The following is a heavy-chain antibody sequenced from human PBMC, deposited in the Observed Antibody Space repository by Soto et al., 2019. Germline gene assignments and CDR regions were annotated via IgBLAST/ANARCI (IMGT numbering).Heavy chain of an antibody. V-gene: IGHV1-18*01. CDR2: ISAYNGNT. J-gene: IGHJ5*02. Sequence: QAQLVQSGAEVKKPGASVKVSCKASGYTFTSYGISWVRQAPGQGLEWMGWISAYNGNTNYAQKLQGRVTMTTDTSTSTAYMELRSLRSDDTAVYYCARGAKSYSSGWFDWFDPWGQGTLVTVSS. CDR1: GYTFTSYG. D-gene: IGHD6-19*01. CDR3: ARGAKSYSSGWFDWFDP.